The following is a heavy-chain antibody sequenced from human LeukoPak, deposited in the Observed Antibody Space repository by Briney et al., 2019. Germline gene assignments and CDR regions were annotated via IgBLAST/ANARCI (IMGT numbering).Heavy chain of an antibody. Sequence: SETLSLTCTVSGYSISSGYYWGWIRQPPGKGLEWIGSIYHSGSTYYNPSLKSRVTISVDTSKNQFSLKLSSVTAADTAVYYCAGDRSAVAGRPPPHYWGQGTLVTVSS. CDR1: GYSISSGYY. D-gene: IGHD6-19*01. CDR2: IYHSGST. CDR3: AGDRSAVAGRPPPHY. J-gene: IGHJ4*02. V-gene: IGHV4-38-2*02.